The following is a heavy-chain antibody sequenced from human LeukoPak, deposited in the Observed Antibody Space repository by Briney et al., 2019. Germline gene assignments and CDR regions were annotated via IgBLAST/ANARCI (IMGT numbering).Heavy chain of an antibody. CDR3: ARGGTADLAYIDY. D-gene: IGHD1/OR15-1a*01. CDR1: GFTFNSYS. J-gene: IGHJ4*02. Sequence: GGSLRLSCAASGFTFNSYSMNWVRQAPGKGLEWVSSISSSSSSIYYADSVKGRFTISRDNAKNSLYLQMNSLRAEDTATYYCARGGTADLAYIDYWGQGALVTVSS. V-gene: IGHV3-21*04. CDR2: ISSSSSSI.